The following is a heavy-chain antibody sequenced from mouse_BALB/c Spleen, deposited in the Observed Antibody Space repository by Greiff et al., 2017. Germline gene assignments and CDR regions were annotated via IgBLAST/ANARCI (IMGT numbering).Heavy chain of an antibody. V-gene: IGHV5-6-5*01. Sequence: DVMLVESGGGLVKPGGSLKLSCAASGFTFSSYAMSWVRQTPEKRLEWVASISSGGSTYYPDSVKGRFTISRDNARNILYLQMSSLRSEDTAMYYCARDGSSRDYWGQGTTLTVSS. CDR3: ARDGSSRDY. CDR2: ISSGGST. D-gene: IGHD1-1*01. CDR1: GFTFSSYA. J-gene: IGHJ2*01.